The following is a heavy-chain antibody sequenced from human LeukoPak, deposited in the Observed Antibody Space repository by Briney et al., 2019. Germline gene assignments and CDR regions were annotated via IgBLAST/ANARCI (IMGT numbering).Heavy chain of an antibody. Sequence: GASVKVSCKASGFTFTSSAMQWVRQARGQRLEWIGWIVVGSGNTNYAQKFQERVTITRDMSTSTAYMELSSLRSEDTAVYYCGARVGGSYYELVDYWGQGTLVTVSS. CDR1: GFTFTSSA. V-gene: IGHV1-58*02. J-gene: IGHJ4*02. CDR2: IVVGSGNT. CDR3: GARVGGSYYELVDY. D-gene: IGHD1-26*01.